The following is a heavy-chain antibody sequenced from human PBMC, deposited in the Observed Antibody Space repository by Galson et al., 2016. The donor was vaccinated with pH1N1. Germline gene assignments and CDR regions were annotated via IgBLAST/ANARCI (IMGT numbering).Heavy chain of an antibody. V-gene: IGHV2-70*17. CDR3: ARTKRRGGWAFDI. CDR2: SDWDDDK. J-gene: IGHJ3*02. Sequence: PALVKPTQTLTLTCTFSGFSLSGSGMSVSWIRQPPGKALEWLARSDWDDDKFYSTSLQTRLTISKDTSTNQVVLTMTNMDPVDTATYYCARTKRRGGWAFDIWGQGTIITVSS. CDR1: GFSLSGSGMS. D-gene: IGHD6-19*01.